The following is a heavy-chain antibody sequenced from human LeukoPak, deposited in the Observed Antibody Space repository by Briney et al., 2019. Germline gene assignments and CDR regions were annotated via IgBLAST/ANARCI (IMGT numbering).Heavy chain of an antibody. J-gene: IGHJ6*03. V-gene: IGHV4-59*01. CDR2: IYYSGST. Sequence: SETLSLTCTVSGGSISPYYWSWIRQPPGKGLEWIGYIYYSGSTNYNPSLKSRVTISVDTSKNQFSLKLSSVTAADTAVYYCARALYYYYYYMDVWGKGTTVTISS. CDR1: GGSISPYY. CDR3: ARALYYYYYYMDV.